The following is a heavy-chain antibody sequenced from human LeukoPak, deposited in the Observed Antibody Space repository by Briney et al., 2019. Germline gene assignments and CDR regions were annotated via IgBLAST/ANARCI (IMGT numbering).Heavy chain of an antibody. CDR1: GYTFTSYD. Sequence: ASVKVSCKASGYTFTSYDINWVRQAPGQGLEWMGWMNPNSGNTGYAQKFQGRVTMTRNTSISTAYMELSSLRSEDTAVYYCARVRGVSSSWYRGISLSYWGQGTLVTVSS. CDR3: ARVRGVSSSWYRGISLSY. CDR2: MNPNSGNT. V-gene: IGHV1-8*01. J-gene: IGHJ4*02. D-gene: IGHD6-13*01.